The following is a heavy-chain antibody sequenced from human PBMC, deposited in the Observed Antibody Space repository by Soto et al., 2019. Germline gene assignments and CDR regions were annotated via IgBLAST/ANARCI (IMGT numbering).Heavy chain of an antibody. CDR1: GFTFTSSA. J-gene: IGHJ4*02. Sequence: QMQLEQSGPEVKKPGTSVKVSCKASGFTFTSSAFQWVRQARGQRLEWIGWIAVGSGYTNYAQRFQDRVTLTRDMSTAATFMELSRLTSEDTAIYYCAADATAWQQMVPSDYWGQVTLVTFSA. D-gene: IGHD2-8*01. V-gene: IGHV1-58*01. CDR3: AADATAWQQMVPSDY. CDR2: IAVGSGYT.